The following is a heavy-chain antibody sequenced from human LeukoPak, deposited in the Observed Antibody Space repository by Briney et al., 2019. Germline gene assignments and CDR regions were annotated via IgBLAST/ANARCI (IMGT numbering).Heavy chain of an antibody. D-gene: IGHD3-22*01. J-gene: IGHJ4*02. V-gene: IGHV4-34*01. Sequence: PSETLSLTCGVYGESFSGDFWTWLRQAPGKGLEWIGETNHRGRTNYSPSLTGRVTISVDTSMNQFSLQLRSVTAADTALYYCARGQYDSGGYHYGIRAFYFDYWGQGILVTVSS. CDR2: TNHRGRT. CDR1: GESFSGDF. CDR3: ARGQYDSGGYHYGIRAFYFDY.